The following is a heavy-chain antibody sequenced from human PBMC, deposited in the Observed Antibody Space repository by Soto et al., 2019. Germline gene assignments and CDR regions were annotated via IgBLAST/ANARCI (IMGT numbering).Heavy chain of an antibody. D-gene: IGHD5-18*01. V-gene: IGHV4-31*03. CDR3: ARAFVETAMAFDY. CDR2: IHYSGST. CDR1: GASISSGGYF. J-gene: IGHJ4*02. Sequence: QVQLQESGPGLVKPSQTLSLACSVSGASISSGGYFWSWIRQLPGKGLEWIGYIHYSGSTYYNPSLKSRVVMSMDTSKNDFSLKLNSVTAADTAVFYCARAFVETAMAFDYWGQGALVTVSS.